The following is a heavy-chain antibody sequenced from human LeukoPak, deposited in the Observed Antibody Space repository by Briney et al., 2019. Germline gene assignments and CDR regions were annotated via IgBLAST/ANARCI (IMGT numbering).Heavy chain of an antibody. V-gene: IGHV4-34*01. D-gene: IGHD6-19*01. CDR1: GGSFSGYY. J-gene: IGHJ4*02. CDR3: ARGPKAIVQDSSGWYLNY. CDR2: INHSGST. Sequence: SETLSLTCAVYGGSFSGYYWSWIRQPPGKWLEWIGEINHSGSTNYNPSLKSRVTISVDTSKNQFSLKLSSVTAADTAVYYCARGPKAIVQDSSGWYLNYWGQGTLVTVSS.